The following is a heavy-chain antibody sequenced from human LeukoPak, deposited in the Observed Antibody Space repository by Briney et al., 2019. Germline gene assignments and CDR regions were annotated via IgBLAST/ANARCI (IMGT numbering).Heavy chain of an antibody. CDR2: INPNSGGT. V-gene: IGHV1-2*02. Sequence: AAVKVSCKASGYTFTGYYMHWVRQAPGQGLEWMGWINPNSGGTNYAQKFQGRVTMTRDTSISKAYMELSRLRSDDTAVYYCAREVGYGDLDYWGQGTLVTVSS. CDR1: GYTFTGYY. D-gene: IGHD4-17*01. J-gene: IGHJ4*02. CDR3: AREVGYGDLDY.